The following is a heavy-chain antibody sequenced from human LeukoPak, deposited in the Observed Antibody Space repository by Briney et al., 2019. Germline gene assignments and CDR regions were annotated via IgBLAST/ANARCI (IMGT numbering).Heavy chain of an antibody. CDR1: GGSISSSSYY. V-gene: IGHV4-39*01. D-gene: IGHD3-3*01. CDR3: ARQTYDFWSGYYPYYFDY. J-gene: IGHJ4*02. Sequence: PSETLSLTCTVSGGSISSSSYYWGWIRQPPGKGLEWIGSIYYSGSTYYNPSLKSRVTISVDTSKNQFSLRLSSVTAADTAVYYCARQTYDFWSGYYPYYFDYWGQGTLVTVSS. CDR2: IYYSGST.